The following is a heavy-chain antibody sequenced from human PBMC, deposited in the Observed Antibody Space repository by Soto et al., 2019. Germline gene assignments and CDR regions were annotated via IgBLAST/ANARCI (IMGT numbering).Heavy chain of an antibody. J-gene: IGHJ5*02. CDR1: GDTFSNYA. V-gene: IGHV1-69*19. CDR2: ITPLFGTT. D-gene: IGHD3-16*01. CDR3: ARVFPDEGEEPCAIRGSLDT. Sequence: QVQLVQSGPEVKEPGSSVTVSCKASGDTFSNYATTWVRQAPGQGLEWMGAITPLFGTTNYAQQFPGRVTTTADECTSTAYMELSSLRADDTAVYCCARVFPDEGEEPCAIRGSLDTWCQGPLVTVPS.